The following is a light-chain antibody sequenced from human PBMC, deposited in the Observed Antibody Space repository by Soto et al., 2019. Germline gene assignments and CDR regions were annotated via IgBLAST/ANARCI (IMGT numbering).Light chain of an antibody. CDR2: DVS. V-gene: IGLV2-14*01. Sequence: QSALTQPASVSGPPGQSITISCTGTSSDVGGYNYVSWYQQHPGKAPKLVIYDVSNRPSGVSNRFSGSKSGNTASLTISGLQAEDEADYYCSSYTSSSTPYVFGTGTKVT. CDR3: SSYTSSSTPYV. J-gene: IGLJ1*01. CDR1: SSDVGGYNY.